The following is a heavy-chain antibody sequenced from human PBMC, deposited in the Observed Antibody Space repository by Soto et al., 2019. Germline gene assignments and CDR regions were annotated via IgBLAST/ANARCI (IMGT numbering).Heavy chain of an antibody. J-gene: IGHJ4*02. CDR1: GFTFSDYY. CDR3: ARVAVSVPYDSHYFDY. D-gene: IGHD3-22*01. V-gene: IGHV3-11*01. Sequence: QVPLVESGGGLVKPGGSLRLSCAASGFTFSDYYMSWIRQAPGKGLEWVSYISSSGSTIYYADSVKGRFTSARDNAKNSLYLQMNSLRAEDTAVYYCARVAVSVPYDSHYFDYWGQGTLVTVSS. CDR2: ISSSGSTI.